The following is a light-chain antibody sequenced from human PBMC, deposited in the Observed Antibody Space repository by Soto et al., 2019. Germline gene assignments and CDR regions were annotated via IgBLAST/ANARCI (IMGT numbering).Light chain of an antibody. CDR2: GTS. CDR3: QQYGSSPRT. Sequence: ETVMTQSPATLSVSPGERATLSCRASQSVSSSYLAWYQQKPGQAPRLLIYGTSNRATGTPDRFSGSGSGTDFTLTISRLEPEDFAVYYCQQYGSSPRTFGQGTKVDI. J-gene: IGKJ1*01. V-gene: IGKV3-20*01. CDR1: QSVSSSY.